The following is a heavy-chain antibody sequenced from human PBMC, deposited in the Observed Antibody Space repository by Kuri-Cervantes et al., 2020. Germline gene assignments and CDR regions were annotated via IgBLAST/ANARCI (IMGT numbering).Heavy chain of an antibody. Sequence: SETLSLTCTVSGGSISSYYWSWIRQPPGKGLEWIGEINHSGSTNYNPSLKSRVTISVDTSKNQFSLKLSSVTAADTAVYYCARSPGSGWSNWGQGTLVTVSS. D-gene: IGHD6-19*01. CDR1: GGSISSYY. CDR2: INHSGST. CDR3: ARSPGSGWSN. V-gene: IGHV4-34*01. J-gene: IGHJ4*02.